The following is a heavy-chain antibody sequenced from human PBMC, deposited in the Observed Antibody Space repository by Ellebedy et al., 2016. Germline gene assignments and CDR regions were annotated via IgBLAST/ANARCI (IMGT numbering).Heavy chain of an antibody. D-gene: IGHD3-10*01. CDR2: IYYSGST. Sequence: SETLSLXXTVSGGSISSYYWNWIRQPPGKGLEWIGYIYYSGSTNYNPSLKSRVTISVDTSKNQFSLKLSSVTAADTAVYYCARGRGSLYYYMDVWGKGTTVTVSS. J-gene: IGHJ6*03. CDR1: GGSISSYY. CDR3: ARGRGSLYYYMDV. V-gene: IGHV4-59*12.